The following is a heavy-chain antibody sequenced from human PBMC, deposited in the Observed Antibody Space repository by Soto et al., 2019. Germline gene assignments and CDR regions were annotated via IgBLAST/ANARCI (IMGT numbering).Heavy chain of an antibody. CDR1: GGSISSGGYY. D-gene: IGHD3-22*01. CDR3: ARAYYDRNPRDWFDP. J-gene: IGHJ5*02. V-gene: IGHV4-31*03. Sequence: SETLSLTCTVSGGSISSGGYYWSWIRQHPGKGLEWIGYIYYSGSTYYNPSLKSRVTISVDTSKNQFSLKLSSVTAADTAVYYCARAYYDRNPRDWFDPWGQGTLVTVSS. CDR2: IYYSGST.